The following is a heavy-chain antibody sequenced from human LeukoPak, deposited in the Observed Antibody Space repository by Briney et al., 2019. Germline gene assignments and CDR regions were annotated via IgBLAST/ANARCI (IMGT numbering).Heavy chain of an antibody. CDR2: IIPIFGST. Sequence: ASVKVSCKASGGAFTFTSYAISWVRQAPGQGLEWMGDIIPIFGSTRYAQKFQGRVTITADESTRTVYMDLSSLRSEDTAVHYCAGFFYDSSNDAFDVWGQGTMVTVSS. V-gene: IGHV1-69*13. CDR3: AGFFYDSSNDAFDV. D-gene: IGHD3-22*01. J-gene: IGHJ3*01. CDR1: GGAFTFTSYA.